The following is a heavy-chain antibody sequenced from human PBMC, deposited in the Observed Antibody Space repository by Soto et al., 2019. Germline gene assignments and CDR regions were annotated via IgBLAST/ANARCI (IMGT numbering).Heavy chain of an antibody. Sequence: ASVKVSCTASGGTFSSYAISWVRQAPGQGLEWMGGIIPIFGTANYAQKFQGRVTITADESTSTAYMELSSLRSEDTAVYYCARSSRITIFGVAKNWFDPWGQGTLVTVSS. J-gene: IGHJ5*02. V-gene: IGHV1-69*13. CDR1: GGTFSSYA. CDR3: ARSSRITIFGVAKNWFDP. CDR2: IIPIFGTA. D-gene: IGHD3-3*01.